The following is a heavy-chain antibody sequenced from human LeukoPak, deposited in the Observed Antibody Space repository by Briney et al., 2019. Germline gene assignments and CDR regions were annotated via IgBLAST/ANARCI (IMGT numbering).Heavy chain of an antibody. CDR2: IKQDGSEK. CDR1: GFTFSSYW. J-gene: IGHJ4*02. CDR3: ANLIVGATRYFDY. Sequence: GGSLRPSCAASGFTFSSYWMSWVRQAPGKGLEWVANIKQDGSEKYYVDSVKGRFTISRDNAKNSLYLQMNSLRAEDTAVYYCANLIVGATRYFDYWGQGTLVTVSS. D-gene: IGHD1-26*01. V-gene: IGHV3-7*03.